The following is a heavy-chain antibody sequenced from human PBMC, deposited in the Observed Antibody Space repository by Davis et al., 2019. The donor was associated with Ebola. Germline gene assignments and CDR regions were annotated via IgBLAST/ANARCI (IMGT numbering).Heavy chain of an antibody. CDR3: AHRLGRFGEWNFDY. J-gene: IGHJ4*02. CDR2: IYWDDDK. D-gene: IGHD3-10*01. Sequence: SGPTLVKPTQTLTLTCTFSGFSLSTSGMGVGWIRQPPGKALEWLALIYWDDDKRYRPSLKSRLTITKDTSKHQVVLTMINMDPVDTATYYCAHRLGRFGEWNFDYWGLGTLVTVSS. CDR1: GFSLSTSGMG. V-gene: IGHV2-5*02.